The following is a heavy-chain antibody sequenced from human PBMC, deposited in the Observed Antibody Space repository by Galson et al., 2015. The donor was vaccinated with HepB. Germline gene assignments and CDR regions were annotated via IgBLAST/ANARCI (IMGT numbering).Heavy chain of an antibody. J-gene: IGHJ3*02. CDR1: GYTFTSYY. Sequence: SVKVSCKASGYTFTSYYMHWVRQAPGQGLEWMGIINPSGGSTSYAQKLQGRVTMTRDTSTSTVYMELSSLRSEDTAVYYCARHDGWEAFDIWGQGTMVTVSS. CDR2: INPSGGST. D-gene: IGHD1-26*01. CDR3: ARHDGWEAFDI. V-gene: IGHV1-46*04.